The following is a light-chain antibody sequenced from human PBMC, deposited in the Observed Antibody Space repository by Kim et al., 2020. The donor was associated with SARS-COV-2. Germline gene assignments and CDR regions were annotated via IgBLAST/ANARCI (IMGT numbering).Light chain of an antibody. CDR2: GAS. J-gene: IGKJ2*01. CDR1: QSVSSSY. V-gene: IGKV3-20*01. Sequence: EIVLTQSPGTLSLSPGERATLSCSASQSVSSSYLSWYQQKPGQAPRLLIYGASSRATGIPDRFSGSGSGTDFTLTINRLEPEDFAVYYCQQYGSSPMYTFGQGTKLEI. CDR3: QQYGSSPMYT.